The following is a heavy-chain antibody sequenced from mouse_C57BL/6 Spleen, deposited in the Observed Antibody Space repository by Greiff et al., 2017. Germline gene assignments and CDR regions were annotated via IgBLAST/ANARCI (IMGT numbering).Heavy chain of an antibody. J-gene: IGHJ2*01. Sequence: VQLQQSGPGLVQPSQSLSITCTVSGFSFTSYCVHWVRQSPGKGLEWLGVIWRGGSTAYNAAFISSLSLSKDNSKGQVFFKMNSLQADDTAIYYCAREASYGSTFDYWGKGTTLTVSS. D-gene: IGHD1-2*01. CDR1: GFSFTSYC. V-gene: IGHV2-2*01. CDR2: IWRGGST. CDR3: AREASYGSTFDY.